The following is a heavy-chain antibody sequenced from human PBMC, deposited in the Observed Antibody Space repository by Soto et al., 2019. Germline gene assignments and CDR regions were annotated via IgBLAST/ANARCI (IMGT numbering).Heavy chain of an antibody. J-gene: IGHJ4*02. V-gene: IGHV4-59*01. D-gene: IGHD5-18*01. CDR2: IFYSGST. CDR3: ARGAADTAMVDS. CDR1: GGCIRSYY. Sequence: SETLSLTCTVSGGCIRSYYWTWIRQPPGKGLEWLRYIFYSGSTFYNPSLKSRVTISIHTSKSQFSLQLTSVTAADTAVYYCARGAADTAMVDSWGQGTLVTVSS.